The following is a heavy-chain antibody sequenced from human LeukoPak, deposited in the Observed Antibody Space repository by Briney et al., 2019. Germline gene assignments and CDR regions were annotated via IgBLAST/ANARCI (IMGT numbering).Heavy chain of an antibody. Sequence: ASVKVSCKASGYAFSSYGISWVRQAPGQGLEWMGCISAYNGNTNYAQKFQGRVTMTTDTSTSTAYMELRSLRSDDTAVYYCAREYSGSYEGGYWSQGTLVTVSS. CDR3: AREYSGSYEGGY. CDR2: ISAYNGNT. D-gene: IGHD1-26*01. J-gene: IGHJ4*02. CDR1: GYAFSSYG. V-gene: IGHV1-18*01.